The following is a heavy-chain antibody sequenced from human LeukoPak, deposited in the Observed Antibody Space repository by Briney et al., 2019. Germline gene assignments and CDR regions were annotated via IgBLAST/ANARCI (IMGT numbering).Heavy chain of an antibody. Sequence: GGSLRLSCAASGFTFDDCAMHWVRQAPGKGLEWVSGISWNSGSIGYADSVKGRFTISRDNAKNSLYLQMNSLRAEDMALYYCARVGARSWYFDLWGRGTLVTVSS. J-gene: IGHJ2*01. CDR2: ISWNSGSI. CDR3: ARVGARSWYFDL. D-gene: IGHD1-26*01. CDR1: GFTFDDCA. V-gene: IGHV3-9*03.